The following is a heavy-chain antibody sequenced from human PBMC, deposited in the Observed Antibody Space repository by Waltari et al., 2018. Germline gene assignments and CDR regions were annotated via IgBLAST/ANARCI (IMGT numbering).Heavy chain of an antibody. J-gene: IGHJ4*02. Sequence: QVQLVESGGGVVQPGRSLRLSCAASGFTFSSYAMHWVRQAPGKGLEWVAVISYDGSNKYYADSVKGRFTISRDNSKNTLYLQMNSLRAEDTAVYYCARDCLSLKGIGAWGRAAPTGGLDYWGQGTLVTVSS. CDR3: ARDCLSLKGIGAWGRAAPTGGLDY. CDR1: GFTFSSYA. D-gene: IGHD2-21*02. V-gene: IGHV3-30-3*01. CDR2: ISYDGSNK.